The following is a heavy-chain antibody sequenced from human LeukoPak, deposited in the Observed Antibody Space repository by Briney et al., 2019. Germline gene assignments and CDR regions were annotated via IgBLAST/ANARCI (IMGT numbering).Heavy chain of an antibody. CDR1: GFTFSTYA. J-gene: IGHJ4*02. CDR2: ISGSGGST. Sequence: GGSLRLSCAASGFTFSTYAMSWVRQAPGKGLEWVSVISGSGGSTYYADSVKGRFTISRDNSKNTLYLQMNSLRGEDTAVYYCAKGTTTLVVTKIDYWGQGTLVTVSS. D-gene: IGHD4-23*01. V-gene: IGHV3-23*01. CDR3: AKGTTTLVVTKIDY.